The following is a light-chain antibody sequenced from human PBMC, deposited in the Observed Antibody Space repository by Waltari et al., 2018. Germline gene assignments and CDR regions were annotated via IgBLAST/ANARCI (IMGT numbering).Light chain of an antibody. V-gene: IGLV10-54*01. CDR1: SNDVGNHG. Sequence: QTGLTQPPSVSKGLRQTATLTSTGNSNDVGNHGTAWLQQHQGHPPKLLSYRNNNRPSGISERFSASRSGNTASLTITGLQPEDEADYYCSTWDSSLTGYVFGSGTKVTVL. J-gene: IGLJ1*01. CDR3: STWDSSLTGYV. CDR2: RNN.